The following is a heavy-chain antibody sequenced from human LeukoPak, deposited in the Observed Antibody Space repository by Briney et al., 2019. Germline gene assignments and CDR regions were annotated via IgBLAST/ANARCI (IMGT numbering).Heavy chain of an antibody. Sequence: GGSLRLSCAASGFTFDDYAMHWVRQAPGKGLEWVSGISWNGGSIGYTDSVKGRFTISRDNAKNSLYLQMNSLRAEDTALYYCAKDIEDGSSRVYYYYYGMDVWGQGTTVTVSS. CDR1: GFTFDDYA. V-gene: IGHV3-9*01. CDR2: ISWNGGSI. D-gene: IGHD6-13*01. J-gene: IGHJ6*02. CDR3: AKDIEDGSSRVYYYYYGMDV.